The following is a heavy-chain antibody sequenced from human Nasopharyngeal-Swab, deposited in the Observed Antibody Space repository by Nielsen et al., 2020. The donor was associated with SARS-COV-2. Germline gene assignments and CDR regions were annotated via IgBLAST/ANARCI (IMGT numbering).Heavy chain of an antibody. Sequence: GESLKISCAASGFTFICYSMNWVRQAPGKGLEWVSSISSSSSYIYYADSVKGRFTISRDNAKNSLYLQMNSLRAEDTAVYYCARDMALYSSSWYVWWWSDPWGQGTLVTVSS. CDR3: ARDMALYSSSWYVWWWSDP. CDR1: GFTFICYS. J-gene: IGHJ5*02. V-gene: IGHV3-21*01. D-gene: IGHD6-13*01. CDR2: ISSSSSYI.